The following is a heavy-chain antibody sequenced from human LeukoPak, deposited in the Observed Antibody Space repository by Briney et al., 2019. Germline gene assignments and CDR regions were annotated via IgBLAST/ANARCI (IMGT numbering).Heavy chain of an antibody. CDR3: STDSYDL. V-gene: IGHV3-15*01. CDR2: ILRKTDGGTT. J-gene: IGHJ4*01. CDR1: GFTFRSYG. Sequence: PGGSLRLSCAASGFTFRSYGIHWVRQAPGKGLEWVGRILRKTDGGTTDYAAPVKGRFSISRDDSKNTLYLQMNSLKTEDTAVYYCSTDSYDLWGHGTLVLVSS. D-gene: IGHD3/OR15-3a*01.